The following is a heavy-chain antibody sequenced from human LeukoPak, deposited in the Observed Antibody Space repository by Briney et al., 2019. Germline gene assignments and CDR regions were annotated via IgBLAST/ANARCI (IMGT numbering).Heavy chain of an antibody. V-gene: IGHV3-7*03. J-gene: IGHJ4*02. D-gene: IGHD5-18*01. CDR1: ELTFTGYW. CDR2: IRQDGGLT. Sequence: SGGSLRLSCAASELTFTGYWMTWVRQAPGKGLQWVGNIRQDGGLTHYSDSVKGRFTISRDNSKNTLYLQMNSLRAEDTAVYYCAKEERGYSYGQFDYWGQGTLVTVSS. CDR3: AKEERGYSYGQFDY.